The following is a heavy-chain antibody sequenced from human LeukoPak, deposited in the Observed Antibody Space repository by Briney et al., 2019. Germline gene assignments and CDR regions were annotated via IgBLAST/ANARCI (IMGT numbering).Heavy chain of an antibody. CDR3: ALSSSDYYYYYYMDV. Sequence: SETLSLTCTVSGGSISSYYWSWIRQPPGKGLEWIGYIYTSGSTNYNPSLKSRVTISVDTSKTQFSLKLSSVTAADTAVYYCALSSSDYYYYYYMDVWGKGTAVTVSS. J-gene: IGHJ6*03. D-gene: IGHD6-6*01. CDR2: IYTSGST. V-gene: IGHV4-4*09. CDR1: GGSISSYY.